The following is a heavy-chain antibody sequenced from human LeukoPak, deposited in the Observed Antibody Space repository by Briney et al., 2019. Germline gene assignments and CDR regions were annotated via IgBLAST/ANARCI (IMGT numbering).Heavy chain of an antibody. V-gene: IGHV3-15*01. J-gene: IGHJ4*02. CDR3: TTDGYSYDY. CDR1: GXXFXNAX. D-gene: IGHD5-18*01. CDR2: IRSKPDGRTT. Sequence: GGSLRLSCAAXGXXFXNAXXXGXXXAPGXGREWVGLIRSKPDGRTTDYVAPVKGRFTISRDDSTNTLYLQMNSLKMEDTAVYYCTTDGYSYDYWGQGILVTVSS.